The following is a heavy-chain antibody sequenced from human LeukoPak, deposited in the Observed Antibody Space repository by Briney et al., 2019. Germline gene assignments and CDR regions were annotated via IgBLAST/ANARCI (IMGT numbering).Heavy chain of an antibody. CDR2: IYYSGST. CDR3: VFYRPNTGYDIYNWFDP. D-gene: IGHD5-12*01. J-gene: IGHJ5*02. V-gene: IGHV4-39*07. CDR1: GGSISSSSNY. Sequence: SETLSLSCTASGGSISSSSNYWGRIRQPQGKGLEWIGSIYYSGSTYYNPSLESRVTISVDTSKNQFSLKLSSVTAADTAVYYCVFYRPNTGYDIYNWFDPWGQGTLVTVSS.